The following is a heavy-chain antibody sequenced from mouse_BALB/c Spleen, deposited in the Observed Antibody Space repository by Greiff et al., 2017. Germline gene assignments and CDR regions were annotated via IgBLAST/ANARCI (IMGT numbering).Heavy chain of an antibody. Sequence: EVNVVESGGGLVQPGGSRKLSCAAFGFTFSSFGMHWVRQAPEKGLEWVAYISSGSSTIYYADTVKGRFTISRDNPKNTLFLQMTSLRSEDTAMYYCARWHYGGYAMDYWGQGASVTVST. CDR2: ISSGSSTI. J-gene: IGHJ4*01. D-gene: IGHD1-2*01. CDR3: ARWHYGGYAMDY. CDR1: GFTFSSFG. V-gene: IGHV5-17*02.